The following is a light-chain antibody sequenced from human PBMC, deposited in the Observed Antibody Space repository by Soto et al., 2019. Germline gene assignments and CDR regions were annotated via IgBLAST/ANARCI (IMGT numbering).Light chain of an antibody. Sequence: EIVLTQSPATLSLSPGERATLSCRASQTITTYLAWYQQKPGQPPRLLIYGASNRATGIPARFSGSGSGTDFTITINNLEPEDFAVYYCQQRSNWPANFGQGTRLEIK. CDR3: QQRSNWPAN. CDR1: QTITTY. V-gene: IGKV3-11*01. J-gene: IGKJ5*01. CDR2: GAS.